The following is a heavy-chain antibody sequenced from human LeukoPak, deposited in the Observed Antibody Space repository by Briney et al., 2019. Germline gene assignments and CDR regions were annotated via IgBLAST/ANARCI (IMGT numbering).Heavy chain of an antibody. V-gene: IGHV1-2*02. CDR1: GYTFTGYY. D-gene: IGHD3-22*01. CDR2: INPNSGGT. Sequence: ASVKVSCKASGYTFTGYYMHWVRQAPGQGLEWMGWINPNSGGTNYAQKFQGRVTMTRDTSISTAYMELSRLRSDDTAVYYCAGDYYDSSGYYKASYFDYWGQGTLVTVSS. J-gene: IGHJ4*02. CDR3: AGDYYDSSGYYKASYFDY.